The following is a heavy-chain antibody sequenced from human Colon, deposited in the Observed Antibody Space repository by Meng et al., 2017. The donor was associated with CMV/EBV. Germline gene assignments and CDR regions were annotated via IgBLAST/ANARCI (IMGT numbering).Heavy chain of an antibody. J-gene: IGHJ6*02. CDR3: ARALKPLGTRSGLDV. D-gene: IGHD1-1*01. CDR1: GFSFSSYT. Sequence: GESLKISCAASGFSFSSYTMNWVRQAPGKGPEWVSSINYRGSDIYYADSVKGRFTISRDNAKNSLYLQMNSLRAEDTAVYYCARALKPLGTRSGLDVWGQGTTVTVSS. CDR2: INYRGSDI. V-gene: IGHV3-21*01.